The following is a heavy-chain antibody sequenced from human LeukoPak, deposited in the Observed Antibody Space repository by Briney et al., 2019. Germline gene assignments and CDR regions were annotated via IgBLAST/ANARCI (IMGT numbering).Heavy chain of an antibody. V-gene: IGHV3-48*01. CDR2: ITTSSSTV. CDR3: ANRYYERSPPFDY. D-gene: IGHD3-22*01. Sequence: QPGGSLRLSCAASGFTFSSYSMNWVRQAPGKGLEWISYITTSSSTVYYADSVKGRFTISRDNAGNSLYLQMNSLRAEDTAVYYCANRYYERSPPFDYWGQGTVITVSS. CDR1: GFTFSSYS. J-gene: IGHJ4*02.